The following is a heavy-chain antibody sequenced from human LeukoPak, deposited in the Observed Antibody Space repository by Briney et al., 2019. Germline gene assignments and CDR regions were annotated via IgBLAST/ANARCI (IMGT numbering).Heavy chain of an antibody. CDR3: ARMVSMVRGWTYYMDV. V-gene: IGHV4-4*02. CDR1: GDSISSSHW. D-gene: IGHD3-10*01. Sequence: PSETLSLTCTVSGDSISSSHWWSWVRQPPGKGLEWIGEIYHSGSTNYNPSLKSRVTISVDTSKNQFSLKLSSVTAADTAVYYCARMVSMVRGWTYYMDVWGKGTTVTVSS. J-gene: IGHJ6*03. CDR2: IYHSGST.